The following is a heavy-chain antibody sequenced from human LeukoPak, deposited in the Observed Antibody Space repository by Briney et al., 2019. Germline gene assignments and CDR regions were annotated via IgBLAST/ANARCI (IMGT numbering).Heavy chain of an antibody. J-gene: IGHJ5*02. D-gene: IGHD3-22*01. CDR1: GFTFSSYA. CDR2: ISGSGGST. CDR3: AKDRYYYDSSGYYNWFGP. Sequence: PGGSLRLSCAASGFTFSSYAMSWVRQAPGKGLEWVSAISGSGGSTYYADSVKGRFTISRDNSKNTLYLQMNSLRAEDTAVYYCAKDRYYYDSSGYYNWFGPWGQGTLVTVSS. V-gene: IGHV3-23*01.